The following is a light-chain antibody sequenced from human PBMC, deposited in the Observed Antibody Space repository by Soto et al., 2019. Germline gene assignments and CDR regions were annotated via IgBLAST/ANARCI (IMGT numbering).Light chain of an antibody. J-gene: IGKJ2*01. V-gene: IGKV3-15*01. CDR2: GAS. CDR3: QQYKNWPPYT. Sequence: IGMTQSPATLSVSPGEGATLSCRASQSVSTNLAWYQQKPGQAPRLLIYGASTRAPGIPARFSGSGSGTDFTLTISSLQSEDFAVYYCQQYKNWPPYTFGQGTKLEIK. CDR1: QSVSTN.